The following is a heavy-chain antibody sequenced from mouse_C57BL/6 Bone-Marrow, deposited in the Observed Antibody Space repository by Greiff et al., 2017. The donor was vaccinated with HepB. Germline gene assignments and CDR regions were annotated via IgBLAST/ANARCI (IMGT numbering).Heavy chain of an antibody. CDR1: GFTFTDYY. CDR2: IRNKANGYTT. J-gene: IGHJ1*03. Sequence: EVQGVESGGGLVQPGGSLSLSCAASGFTFTDYYMSWVRQPPGKALEWLGFIRNKANGYTTEYSASVKGRFTISRDNSQSILYLQMNALRAEDSATYYCARYPYYYGSSYWYFDFWGTGTTVTVSS. CDR3: ARYPYYYGSSYWYFDF. D-gene: IGHD1-1*01. V-gene: IGHV7-3*01.